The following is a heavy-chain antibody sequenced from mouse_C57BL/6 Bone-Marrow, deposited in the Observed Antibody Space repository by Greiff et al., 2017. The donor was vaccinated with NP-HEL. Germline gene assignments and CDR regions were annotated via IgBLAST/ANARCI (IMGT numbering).Heavy chain of an antibody. Sequence: EVKVVESGGGLVQPGESLKLSCESNEYEFPSHDMSWVRKTPEKRLELVAAINSDGGSTYYPDTMARRFIISRDNTKKTLYLQMSSLRSEDTALYYCARPLCYYGSGGFAYWGQGTLVTVSA. CDR2: INSDGGST. J-gene: IGHJ3*01. D-gene: IGHD1-1*01. CDR1: EYEFPSHD. CDR3: ARPLCYYGSGGFAY. V-gene: IGHV5-2*01.